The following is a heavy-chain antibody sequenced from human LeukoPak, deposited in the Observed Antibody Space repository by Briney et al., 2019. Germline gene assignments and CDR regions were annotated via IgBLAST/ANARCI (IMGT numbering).Heavy chain of an antibody. V-gene: IGHV1-2*02. CDR3: ARHSGGGGYVRD. CDR1: GYTFTGYY. J-gene: IGHJ4*02. CDR2: INPNSGGT. Sequence: RASVKVSCKASGYTFTGYYMHWVRQAPGQGLEWMGWINPNSGGTNYAQKFQGRVTMTRDTSISTAYMELSRLRSDDTAVYYCARHSGGGGYVRDWGQGTLVTVSS. D-gene: IGHD5-12*01.